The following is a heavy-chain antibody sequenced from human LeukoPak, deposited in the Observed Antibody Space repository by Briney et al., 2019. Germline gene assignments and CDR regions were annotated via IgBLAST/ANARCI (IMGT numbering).Heavy chain of an antibody. J-gene: IGHJ4*02. CDR3: AGSSSGEYYFDY. D-gene: IGHD6-6*01. Sequence: GGSLRLSCAASGFTFSSYAMSWVRQALGRGLEWVSEISGSGGSTYYADSVKGRFTISRDNSKNTLYLQMNSLRAEDTAVYYCAGSSSGEYYFDYWGQGTLVTVSS. V-gene: IGHV3-23*01. CDR2: ISGSGGST. CDR1: GFTFSSYA.